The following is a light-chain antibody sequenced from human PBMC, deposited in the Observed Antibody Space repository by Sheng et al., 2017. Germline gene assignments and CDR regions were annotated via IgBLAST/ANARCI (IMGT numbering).Light chain of an antibody. J-gene: IGLJ1*01. V-gene: IGLV2-14*03. CDR3: SSFTGTSTLYV. Sequence: QSALTQPASVSGSPGQSITISCTGTSSDVGAYNHVSWYQQHPGKAPKLMIYDVSDRPSGISNRFSGSKSGNTASLTISGLQSEDEADYYCSSFTGTSTLYVFGPGTKVTVL. CDR1: SSDVGAYNH. CDR2: DVS.